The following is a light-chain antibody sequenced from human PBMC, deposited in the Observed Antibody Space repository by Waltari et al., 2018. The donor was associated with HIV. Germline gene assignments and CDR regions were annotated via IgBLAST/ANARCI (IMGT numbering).Light chain of an antibody. CDR2: EVS. CDR3: SSYTTSSTLVV. Sequence: QSALTQPASVSGSPGQSITISCTGTSSYVGVYDHVSWYQQHPGKAPKLMIFEVSYRPSGVSSRFSGSKPGNTASLTISGLRAEDEADYYCSSYTTSSTLVVFGGGTRLTVL. V-gene: IGLV2-14*01. CDR1: SSYVGVYDH. J-gene: IGLJ3*02.